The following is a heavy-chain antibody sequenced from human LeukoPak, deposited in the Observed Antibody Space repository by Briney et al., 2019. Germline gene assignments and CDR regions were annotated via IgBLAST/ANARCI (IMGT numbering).Heavy chain of an antibody. CDR3: ARASFRCSSTSCVSYYGMDV. CDR1: GGTFSSYA. J-gene: IGHJ6*02. CDR2: MNPNSGNT. V-gene: IGHV1-8*02. D-gene: IGHD2-2*01. Sequence: GASVKVSCKASGGTFSSYAISWVRQAPGQGLEWMGWMNPNSGNTGYAQKFQGRVTMTRNTSISTAYMELSSLRSEDTAVYYCARASFRCSSTSCVSYYGMDVWGQGTTVTVSS.